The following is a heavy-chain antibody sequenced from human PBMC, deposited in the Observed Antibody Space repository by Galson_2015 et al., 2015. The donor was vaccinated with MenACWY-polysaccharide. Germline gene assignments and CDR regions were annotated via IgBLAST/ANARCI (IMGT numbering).Heavy chain of an antibody. V-gene: IGHV3-7*01. J-gene: IGHJ6*02. CDR1: GFTFSSYW. CDR3: ARGHYGMDV. Sequence: SLRLSCAASGFTFSSYWMTWVRQAPGKGLEWVVNIKKDGSEKYYVDSVKGRFTISRDNALYLQMNSLRAEDTAVYFCARGHYGMDVWGQGTTVTASS. CDR2: IKKDGSEK.